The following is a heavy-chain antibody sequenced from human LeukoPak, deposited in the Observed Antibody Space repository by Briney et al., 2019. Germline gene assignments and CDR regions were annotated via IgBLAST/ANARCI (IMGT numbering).Heavy chain of an antibody. CDR1: GFTFSSYN. CDR3: ARGCSGGSCYERVPMRFDP. J-gene: IGHJ5*02. D-gene: IGHD2-15*01. CDR2: ISSSSSYI. V-gene: IGHV3-21*01. Sequence: PGGSLRLSCAASGFTFSSYNMNWVRQAPGKGLEWVSSISSSSSYIYYADSVKGRFTISRDNAKNSLYLQMNSLRAEDTAVYYCARGCSGGSCYERVPMRFDPWGQGTLVTVSS.